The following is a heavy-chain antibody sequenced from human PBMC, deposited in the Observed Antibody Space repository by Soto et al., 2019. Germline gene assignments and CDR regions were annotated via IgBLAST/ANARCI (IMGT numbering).Heavy chain of an antibody. CDR2: ISYDGSNK. Sequence: QVQLVESGGGVVQPGRSLRLSCAASGFTFSSYGMHWVRQAPGKGLEWVAVISYDGSNKYYADSVKGRFTISRDNSKNTLYLQMNSLRAEDTAVYYCATIVVAVAGSIDYWGQGTLVTVSS. D-gene: IGHD6-19*01. J-gene: IGHJ4*02. V-gene: IGHV3-30*03. CDR3: ATIVVAVAGSIDY. CDR1: GFTFSSYG.